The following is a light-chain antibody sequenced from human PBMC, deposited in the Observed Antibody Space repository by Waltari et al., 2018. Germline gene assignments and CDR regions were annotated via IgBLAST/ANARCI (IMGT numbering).Light chain of an antibody. Sequence: QSALTQPPSASGSPGQSVAISCTGTSSDAGGYNYVSWYQQHPGKAPKLIIYEVSKRPSGVPYRFSGSKSGNTASLTVSVLQADDEADYYCSSYAGSNLWVLGGGTKLTVL. CDR3: SSYAGSNLWV. CDR2: EVS. J-gene: IGLJ3*02. V-gene: IGLV2-8*01. CDR1: SSDAGGYNY.